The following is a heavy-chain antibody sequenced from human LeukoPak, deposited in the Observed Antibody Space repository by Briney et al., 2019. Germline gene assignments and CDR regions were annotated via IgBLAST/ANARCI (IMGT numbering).Heavy chain of an antibody. D-gene: IGHD6-19*01. CDR3: SRSPSGWDGYCDH. CDR1: GGSISGYY. Sequence: PSETLSLTCTVSGGSISGYYWNWIRQSPWRGLEWIGYIYHIGSTNYNSSIKNRLTISVDTSKNQLSLTLSAVTAADTAVYYCSRSPSGWDGYCDHWGQGARVTVSS. J-gene: IGHJ4*02. V-gene: IGHV4-59*01. CDR2: IYHIGST.